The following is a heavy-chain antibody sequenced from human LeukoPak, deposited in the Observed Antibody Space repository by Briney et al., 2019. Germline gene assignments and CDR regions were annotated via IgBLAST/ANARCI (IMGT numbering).Heavy chain of an antibody. Sequence: GSLRLSCAASAFTFTSFAMTWIRQTPGKGLEWIGEINHSGSTNYNPSLNNRVTTSVDTSKNQFSLRLTSVTAADSAVYFCARTNTVFYYFDYWAQGTVVTVSS. CDR2: INHSGST. CDR1: AFTFTSFA. J-gene: IGHJ4*02. V-gene: IGHV4-34*01. CDR3: ARTNTVFYYFDY. D-gene: IGHD1/OR15-1a*01.